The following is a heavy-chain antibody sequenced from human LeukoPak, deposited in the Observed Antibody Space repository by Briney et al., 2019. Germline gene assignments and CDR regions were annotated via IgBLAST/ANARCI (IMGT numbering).Heavy chain of an antibody. V-gene: IGHV3-21*01. J-gene: IGHJ6*03. CDR1: GFTFSAYS. CDR3: ARDPYSGSYGDSYYYYMDV. CDR2: ISGSSIYI. D-gene: IGHD1-26*01. Sequence: PGGSLRLSCATSGFTFSAYSMNWVRQAPGKGLEWVSSISGSSIYINYADSVKGRFTISRDNAKNSLYLQMNSLRAEDTAVYYCARDPYSGSYGDSYYYYMDVWGKGTTVTISS.